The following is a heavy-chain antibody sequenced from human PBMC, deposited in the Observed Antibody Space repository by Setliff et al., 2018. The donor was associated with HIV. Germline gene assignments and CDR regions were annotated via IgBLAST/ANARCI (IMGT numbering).Heavy chain of an antibody. Sequence: ASVKVSSKASGYTFTSYAMHWGRQAPGQRLEWMGWINAGNGNTKDSPNFQGRVTFSRDTSASTAYMELSSLRSEDTAVYYCARTVNDYGDYYFDYWGQGTLVTVSS. CDR1: GYTFTSYA. CDR2: INAGNGNT. V-gene: IGHV1-3*01. J-gene: IGHJ4*02. CDR3: ARTVNDYGDYYFDY. D-gene: IGHD4-17*01.